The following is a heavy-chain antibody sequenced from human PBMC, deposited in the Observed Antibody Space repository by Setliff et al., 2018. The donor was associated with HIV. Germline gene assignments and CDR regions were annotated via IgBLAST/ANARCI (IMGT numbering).Heavy chain of an antibody. J-gene: IGHJ3*02. V-gene: IGHV4-61*02. CDR1: GGSIGSGNYY. CDR2: IYIRGDT. D-gene: IGHD2-2*01. CDR3: ARLHVPAAVGAFDI. Sequence: SETLSLTCSVSGGSIGSGNYYWSWIRQPAGKGLEWIGRIYIRGDTHYNPSLKSRVTISVDTSKNQFSLSLSSVTAADTAMYYCARLHVPAAVGAFDIWGQGTLVTVS.